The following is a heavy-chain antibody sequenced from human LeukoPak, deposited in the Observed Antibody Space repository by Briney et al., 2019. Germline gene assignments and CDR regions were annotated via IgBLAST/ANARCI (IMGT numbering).Heavy chain of an antibody. D-gene: IGHD3-10*01. V-gene: IGHV3-23*01. CDR3: ARGITMVRGGSDAFDI. Sequence: GGSLRLSCAASGFTFSSYAMSWVRQAPGKGLEWVSAISGSGGSTYYADSVKGRFTISRDNSKNTLYLQMNSLRAEDTAVYYCARGITMVRGGSDAFDIWGQGAMVTVSS. CDR2: ISGSGGST. CDR1: GFTFSSYA. J-gene: IGHJ3*02.